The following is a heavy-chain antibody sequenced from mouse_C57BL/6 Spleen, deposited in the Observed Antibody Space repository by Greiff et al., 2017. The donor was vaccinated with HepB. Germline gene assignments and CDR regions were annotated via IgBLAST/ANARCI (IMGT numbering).Heavy chain of an antibody. CDR1: GYTFTSYW. CDR2: IDPSDSYT. CDR3: ARSYYGHFAY. J-gene: IGHJ3*01. V-gene: IGHV1-69*01. Sequence: QVQLQQSGAELVMPGASVKLSCKASGYTFTSYWMHWVKQRPGQGLEWIGEIDPSDSYTNYNQKFKGKSTLTVDKSSSTAYMQLSSLTSEDSAVYYCARSYYGHFAYWGQGTLVTVSA. D-gene: IGHD2-10*01.